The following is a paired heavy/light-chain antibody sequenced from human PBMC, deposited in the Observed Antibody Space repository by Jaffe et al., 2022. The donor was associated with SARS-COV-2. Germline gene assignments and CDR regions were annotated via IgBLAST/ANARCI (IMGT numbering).Light chain of an antibody. Sequence: DIQMTQSPSSVSASVGDRVIITCRASQGISTWLAWYQLKPGRAPKLLIYGASSLQSGVPSRFSGSGSGTDFTLTISDLQPEDFATYSCQQTDSFPLTFGGGTKVEI. CDR2: GAS. V-gene: IGKV1-12*01. J-gene: IGKJ4*01. CDR3: QQTDSFPLT. CDR1: QGISTW.
Heavy chain of an antibody. CDR1: GFTFSRSW. CDR3: ARHGPDKFRPSYYYYHMDV. CDR2: INQGGSER. Sequence: EVQLVESGGGLVQPGGSLRLSCAASGFTFSRSWVTWVRQTPGKGLEWVANINQGGSERNYVDAVKGRFTISRDNAQNSLYLQMNSLRAEDTAVYYCARHGPDKFRPSYYYYHMDVWGKGTTVTVSS. J-gene: IGHJ6*03. V-gene: IGHV3-7*01.